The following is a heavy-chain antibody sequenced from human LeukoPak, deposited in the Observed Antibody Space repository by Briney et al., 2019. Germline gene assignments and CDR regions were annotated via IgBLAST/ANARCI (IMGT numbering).Heavy chain of an antibody. CDR2: INHSGST. CDR3: ARRRDCTNGVCYFGFSY. D-gene: IGHD2-8*01. CDR1: GGSFSGYY. Sequence: SETLSLTCAVYGGSFSGYYWSWIRQPPGKGLEWIGEINHSGSTNYNPSLKSRVTISVDTSKNQFSLELSSVTAADTAVYYCARRRDCTNGVCYFGFSYWGQGTLVTVSS. J-gene: IGHJ4*02. V-gene: IGHV4-34*01.